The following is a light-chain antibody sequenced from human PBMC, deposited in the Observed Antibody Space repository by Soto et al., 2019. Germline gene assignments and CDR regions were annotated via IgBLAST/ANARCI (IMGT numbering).Light chain of an antibody. Sequence: ELVMTQSPTTLSVSPGERATLSCRASQSVSSNLAWYQQKPGQAPRLLISGASTRATGIPARLSGSGSGTEFTLTISSLRSEDFAVYYCQQYDNWPITFGQGTRLEIK. CDR3: QQYDNWPIT. CDR1: QSVSSN. CDR2: GAS. V-gene: IGKV3-15*01. J-gene: IGKJ5*01.